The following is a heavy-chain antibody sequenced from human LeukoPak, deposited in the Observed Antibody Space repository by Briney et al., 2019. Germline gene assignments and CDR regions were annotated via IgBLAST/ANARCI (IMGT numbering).Heavy chain of an antibody. J-gene: IGHJ5*02. V-gene: IGHV3-21*01. CDR2: ISSSSSYM. CDR3: ASSIVGATLNWFDP. D-gene: IGHD1-26*01. Sequence: GGSLRLSCAASGFTFSSYSMNWVRQAPGKGLEWVSSISSSSSYMYYADSVKGRFTISRDNAKNSLYLQMNSLRAEDTAVYYCASSIVGATLNWFDPWGQGTLVTVSS. CDR1: GFTFSSYS.